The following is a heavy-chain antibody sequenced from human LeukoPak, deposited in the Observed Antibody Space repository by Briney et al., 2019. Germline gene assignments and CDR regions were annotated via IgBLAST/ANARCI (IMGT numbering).Heavy chain of an antibody. J-gene: IGHJ4*02. CDR2: IYPGDSDT. CDR3: ARPGGNDFWSGYYLDY. CDR1: GYSFTSYW. V-gene: IGHV5-51*01. Sequence: GESLKISCKASGYSFTSYWIAWVRQMPGKGLEWMGIIYPGDSDTRYSPSFQGQVTISADKSISTAYLQWSSLKASDTAMYYCARPGGNDFWSGYYLDYWGQGALVTVSS. D-gene: IGHD3-3*01.